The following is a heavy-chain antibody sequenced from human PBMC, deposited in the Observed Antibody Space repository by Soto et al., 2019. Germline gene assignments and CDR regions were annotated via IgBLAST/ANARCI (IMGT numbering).Heavy chain of an antibody. CDR2: MNPNSGNT. Sequence: GASVKVSCKASGYTFTSYDINWVRQATGQGLEWMGWMNPNSGNTAYAQKFQGRVTMTRNTSISTAYMELSSLRSEDTAVYYCAREVVRKGFDSWGQGTLVTVSS. V-gene: IGHV1-8*01. CDR3: AREVVRKGFDS. J-gene: IGHJ5*01. D-gene: IGHD2-15*01. CDR1: GYTFTSYD.